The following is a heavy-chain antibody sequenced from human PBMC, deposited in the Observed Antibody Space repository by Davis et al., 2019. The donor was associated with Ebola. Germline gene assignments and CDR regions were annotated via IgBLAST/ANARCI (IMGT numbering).Heavy chain of an antibody. Sequence: SGPTLVKPTQTLTLTCSFSGFSLSTSGVGVGWLRQPPGRALDWLALIYWNDDTRYRSSLKSRLTITKDTSKNQVVLRMTNMDPVDTATYYCAHIPPSFAWGTYTLFDYWGQGTLVTVSS. D-gene: IGHD3-16*01. CDR3: AHIPPSFAWGTYTLFDY. CDR2: IYWNDDT. CDR1: GFSLSTSGVG. V-gene: IGHV2-5*01. J-gene: IGHJ4*02.